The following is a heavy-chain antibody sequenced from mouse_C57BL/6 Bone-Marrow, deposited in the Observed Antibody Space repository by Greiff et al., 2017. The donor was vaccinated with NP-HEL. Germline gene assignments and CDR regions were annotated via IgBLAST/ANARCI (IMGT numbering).Heavy chain of an antibody. Sequence: EVKLVESGEGLVKPGGSLKLSCAASGFTFSSYAMSWVRQTPEKRLEWVAYISSGGDYIYYADTVKGRFTISRDNARNTLYLQMSSRKSEDTAMYYCTRGTDWDGYYAMDYWDQGTSVTVSS. CDR2: ISSGGDYI. CDR3: TRGTDWDGYYAMDY. D-gene: IGHD4-1*01. V-gene: IGHV5-9-1*02. J-gene: IGHJ4*01. CDR1: GFTFSSYA.